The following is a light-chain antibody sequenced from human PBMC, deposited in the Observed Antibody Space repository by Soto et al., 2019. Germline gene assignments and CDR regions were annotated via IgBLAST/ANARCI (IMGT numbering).Light chain of an antibody. CDR3: QQYGSSPWT. J-gene: IGKJ1*01. V-gene: IGKV3-20*01. Sequence: EMVLTQSPGTLSLSLGERATLSCRASQSLRTNSLAWYQQKPGQAPRLLIYGASSRATGIPDRFSGSGSGTDFTLTISRLEPEDFAVYYCQQYGSSPWTFGQGTKVDIK. CDR1: QSLRTNS. CDR2: GAS.